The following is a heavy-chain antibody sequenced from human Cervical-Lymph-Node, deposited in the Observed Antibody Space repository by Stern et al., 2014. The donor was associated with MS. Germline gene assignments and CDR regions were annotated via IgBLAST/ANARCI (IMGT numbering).Heavy chain of an antibody. CDR2: VNPCNGNT. CDR1: GYTFTSYA. CDR3: ARGGRELPSAY. D-gene: IGHD1-26*01. Sequence: QVQLVQSGAEVKKPGASVKVSCTASGYTFTSYAMRWVRQPPGQRLEWMGLVNPCNGNTKYSQNFHGRVTITRDQYARTAYMELSSLRSEDTAVYYCARGGRELPSAYWGQGTLVTVSS. V-gene: IGHV1-3*01. J-gene: IGHJ4*02.